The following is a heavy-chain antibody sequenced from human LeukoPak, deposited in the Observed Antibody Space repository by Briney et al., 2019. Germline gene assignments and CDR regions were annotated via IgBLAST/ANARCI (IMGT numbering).Heavy chain of an antibody. V-gene: IGHV3-21*01. J-gene: IGHJ4*02. CDR1: GFTFSSYS. D-gene: IGHD6-19*01. CDR3: ARDESMDISSGWNVGYFDY. Sequence: PGGSLRLSCAASGFTFSSYSMNWVRQAPGKGLEWVSSISGSSSYIYYADSVKGRFTISRDNAKNSLYLQMNSLRAEDTAVYYCARDESMDISSGWNVGYFDYWGQGTLVTVSS. CDR2: ISGSSSYI.